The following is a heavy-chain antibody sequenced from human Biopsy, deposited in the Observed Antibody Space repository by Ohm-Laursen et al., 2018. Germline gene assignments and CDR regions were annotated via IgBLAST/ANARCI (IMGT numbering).Heavy chain of an antibody. Sequence: RSLRLSCTASGFTFENYAMNWVRQAPGKGLEWVSGISWNSGSVVYADSVKGRFTISRDNAKNSLYLQMHSLRAEDTAFYYCAKASGYSSGWPIDYWGQGNLVTVSS. CDR1: GFTFENYA. J-gene: IGHJ4*02. D-gene: IGHD6-19*01. CDR3: AKASGYSSGWPIDY. CDR2: ISWNSGSV. V-gene: IGHV3-9*01.